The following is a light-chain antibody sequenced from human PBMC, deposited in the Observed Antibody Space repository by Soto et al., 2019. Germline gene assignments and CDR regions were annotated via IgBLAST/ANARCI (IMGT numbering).Light chain of an antibody. CDR3: QQYGSSAIA. CDR2: GAS. Sequence: IVLTQSPGTLSFSPCEIGTLSCSASQSVSSSYLAWYQQKPGQAPRLLIYGASSRATGIPDRFSGSGSGTDFTLTISRLEPEDFAVYYCQQYGSSAIAFGQGTRLEI. V-gene: IGKV3-20*01. CDR1: QSVSSSY. J-gene: IGKJ5*01.